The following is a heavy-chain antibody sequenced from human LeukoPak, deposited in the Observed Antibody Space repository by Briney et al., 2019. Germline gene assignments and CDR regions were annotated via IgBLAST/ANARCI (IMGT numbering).Heavy chain of an antibody. CDR3: AVYSRGVIEGSYFDY. D-gene: IGHD3-10*01. V-gene: IGHV4-39*01. CDR1: GGSISSSSYY. CDR2: IYYSGST. Sequence: SETLSLTCTASGGSISSSSYYWGWIRQPPGKGLEWIGSIYYSGSTYYNPSLKSRVTISVDTSKNQFSLKLSSVTAADTAVYYCAVYSRGVIEGSYFDYWGQGTLVTVSS. J-gene: IGHJ4*02.